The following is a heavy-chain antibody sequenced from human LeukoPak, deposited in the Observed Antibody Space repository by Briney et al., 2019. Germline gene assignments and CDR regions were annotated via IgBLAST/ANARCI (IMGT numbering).Heavy chain of an antibody. CDR3: VKDKLHGSSGFDAFDI. J-gene: IGHJ3*02. CDR2: INWNSGST. Sequence: PGGSLRLSCAASGFTFSSYAMHWVRQAPGKGLEWVSGINWNSGSTGYADSVKGRFTISRDNAKNSLYLQMNSLRAEDMALYYCVKDKLHGSSGFDAFDIWGQGTMVTVSS. D-gene: IGHD3-10*01. V-gene: IGHV3-9*03. CDR1: GFTFSSYA.